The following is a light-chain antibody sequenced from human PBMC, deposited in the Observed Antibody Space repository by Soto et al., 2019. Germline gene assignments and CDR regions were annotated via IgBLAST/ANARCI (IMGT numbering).Light chain of an antibody. V-gene: IGKV3-11*01. J-gene: IGKJ5*01. CDR1: QSVSSSY. CDR3: QQRSNWPIT. Sequence: IVTTQSPATLSVSPGERATLSCRASQSVSSSYLAWYQQKPGQAPRLLIYGASNRATGIPARFSGSGSGTDFTLTIISLEPEDFAVYYCQQRSNWPITFGQGTRLEIK. CDR2: GAS.